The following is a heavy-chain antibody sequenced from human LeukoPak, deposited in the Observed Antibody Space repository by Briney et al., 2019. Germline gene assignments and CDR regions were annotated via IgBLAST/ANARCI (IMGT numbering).Heavy chain of an antibody. D-gene: IGHD2-21*02. J-gene: IGHJ4*02. Sequence: SETLSLTCSVSGGSINSYYWSWIRQPPGKGLEWIGNIYYTGSTNYNPSLQSRVTMSVDTSKNQFSLNVSSVTAADTAVYYCARAMAYCGGDCYSSRSNFDYWGQGTLVTVSS. CDR2: IYYTGST. V-gene: IGHV4-59*01. CDR3: ARAMAYCGGDCYSSRSNFDY. CDR1: GGSINSYY.